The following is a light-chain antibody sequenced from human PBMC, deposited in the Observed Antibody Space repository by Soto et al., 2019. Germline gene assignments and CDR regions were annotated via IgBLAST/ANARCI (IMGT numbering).Light chain of an antibody. Sequence: DLQMTQSPSTLSASVGDRVTITCRASESISDWVAWYQQKPGQAPKFLIYKASILESGVPSRFSGSGSGTEFTLTISSLQPDDFAIYYCQQYDTYPTTFGQGTKVENK. V-gene: IGKV1-5*03. CDR3: QQYDTYPTT. J-gene: IGKJ1*01. CDR2: KAS. CDR1: ESISDW.